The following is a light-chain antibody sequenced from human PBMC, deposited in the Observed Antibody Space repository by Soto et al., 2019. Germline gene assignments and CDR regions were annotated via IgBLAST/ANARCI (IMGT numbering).Light chain of an antibody. Sequence: EIVLTQSPATLSLSPGERATLSCRASQSVSSYLAWYQQKPGQAPRLLIYDASNRATGIPARFSGSGSGTDFTLTISSLEPEDVAVYYCQQRSNWPPSMTVGQGTRLEI. J-gene: IGKJ5*01. CDR2: DAS. CDR1: QSVSSY. V-gene: IGKV3-11*01. CDR3: QQRSNWPPSMT.